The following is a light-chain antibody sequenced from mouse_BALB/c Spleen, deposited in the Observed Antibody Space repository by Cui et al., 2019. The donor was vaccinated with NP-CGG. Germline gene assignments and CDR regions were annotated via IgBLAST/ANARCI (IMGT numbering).Light chain of an antibody. CDR2: GTN. V-gene: IGLV1*01. CDR3: ALWYSNHWV. Sequence: QALVIRESALTTSPGETVTLTCRSSTGAVTTSNYANWVQEKPDHLFTGLIGGTNNRAPGVPATFSGSLIGDKAALTITGAQTEDEAIYFCALWYSNHWVFGGGTKLTVL. J-gene: IGLJ1*01. CDR1: TGAVTTSNY.